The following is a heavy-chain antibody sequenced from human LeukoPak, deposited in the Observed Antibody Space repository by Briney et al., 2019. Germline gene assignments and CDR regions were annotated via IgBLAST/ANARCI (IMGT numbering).Heavy chain of an antibody. CDR1: GFNFSNYW. CDR2: INLDGSST. Sequence: PGGSLRLSCAASGFNFSNYWMHWVRQAPGKGLVWVSRINLDGSSTNYADSVKGRFTISRDNSKNTLYLQMNSLRAEDTAVYYCARDPRGYYYYMDVWGKGTTVTVSS. V-gene: IGHV3-74*01. D-gene: IGHD3-10*01. J-gene: IGHJ6*03. CDR3: ARDPRGYYYYMDV.